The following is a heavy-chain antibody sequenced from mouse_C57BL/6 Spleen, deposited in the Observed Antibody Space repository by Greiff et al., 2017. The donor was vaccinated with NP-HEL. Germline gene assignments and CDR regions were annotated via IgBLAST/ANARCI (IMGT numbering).Heavy chain of an antibody. V-gene: IGHV1-61*01. J-gene: IGHJ2*01. CDR3: ARTSLYYYGSSYTFDY. Sequence: VQLQQPGAELVRPGSSVKLSCKASGYTFTSYWMDWVKQRPGQGLEWIGNIYPSDSETHYNQKFKDKATLTVDKSSSTAYMQLSSLTSEDSAVYYCARTSLYYYGSSYTFDYWGQGTTLTVSS. CDR1: GYTFTSYW. D-gene: IGHD1-1*01. CDR2: IYPSDSET.